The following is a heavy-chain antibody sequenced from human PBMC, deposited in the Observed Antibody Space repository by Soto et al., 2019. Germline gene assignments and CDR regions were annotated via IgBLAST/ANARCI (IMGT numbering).Heavy chain of an antibody. J-gene: IGHJ3*02. CDR3: ARASRLLLWFGDDAFDI. D-gene: IGHD3-10*01. V-gene: IGHV4-34*01. CDR1: GGSFSGYY. Sequence: QVQLQQWGAGLLKPSETLSLTCAVYGGSFSGYYWSWIRQPPGKGLEWIGEINHSGSTNYNPSLKSRVPISGDTSKNQFSLKLSSVTAADTAVYYCARASRLLLWFGDDAFDIWGQGTMVTVSS. CDR2: INHSGST.